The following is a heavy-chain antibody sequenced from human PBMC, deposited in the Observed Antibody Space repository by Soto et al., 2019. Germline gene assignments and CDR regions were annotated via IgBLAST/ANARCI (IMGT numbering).Heavy chain of an antibody. CDR1: GGSIGSYY. CDR2: IYYSGST. CDR3: ARQQLLRDYYYYGMDV. J-gene: IGHJ6*02. Sequence: ETLSLTCTVSGGSIGSYYWSWIRQPPGKGLEWIGYIYYSGSTNYNPSLKSRVTISVDTSKNQFSLKLSSVTAADTAVYYCARQQLLRDYYYYGMDVWGQGTTVTVSS. V-gene: IGHV4-59*01. D-gene: IGHD6-13*01.